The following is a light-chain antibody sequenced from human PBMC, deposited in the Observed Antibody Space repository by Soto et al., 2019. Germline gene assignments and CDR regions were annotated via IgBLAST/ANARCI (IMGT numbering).Light chain of an antibody. CDR2: GVS. CDR3: QHFSRSPT. V-gene: IGKV3-20*01. J-gene: IGKJ2*01. CDR1: QSVSSSS. Sequence: EIVLTQSPGTLSLSPGEGATLSCRASQSVSSSSLAWYQQRPGQAPRLLLYGVSNRPTGIPDRFSGSGSGTALTLPISRLEPDDFAVYYCQHFSRSPTFGQGTRLAIK.